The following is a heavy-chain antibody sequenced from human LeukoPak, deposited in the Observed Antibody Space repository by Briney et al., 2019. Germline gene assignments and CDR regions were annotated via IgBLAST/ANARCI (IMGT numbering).Heavy chain of an antibody. CDR1: GFTFSSYA. Sequence: GGSLRLSCAASGFTFSSYAMHWVRQAPGKGLEWVGRIKSKTDGGTTDYAAPVKGRFTISRDDSKNTLYLQMNSLKTEDTAVYYCTTARTRQLGHDSYYYYYMDVWGKGTTVTVSS. V-gene: IGHV3-15*01. D-gene: IGHD6-6*01. J-gene: IGHJ6*03. CDR3: TTARTRQLGHDSYYYYYMDV. CDR2: IKSKTDGGTT.